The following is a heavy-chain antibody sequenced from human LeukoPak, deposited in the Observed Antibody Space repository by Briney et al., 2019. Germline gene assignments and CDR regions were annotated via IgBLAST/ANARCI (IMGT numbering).Heavy chain of an antibody. CDR1: GGTFSSYA. V-gene: IGHV1-69*04. CDR3: ASAIIAARPDYFDY. CDR2: IIPILGIA. Sequence: EASVKVSCKASGGTFSSYAISWVRQAPGQGLEWMGRIIPILGIANYAQKFQGRVTITADKSTSTAYMELSSLRSEDTAVYYCASAIIAARPDYFDYWGQGTLVTVSS. D-gene: IGHD6-6*01. J-gene: IGHJ4*02.